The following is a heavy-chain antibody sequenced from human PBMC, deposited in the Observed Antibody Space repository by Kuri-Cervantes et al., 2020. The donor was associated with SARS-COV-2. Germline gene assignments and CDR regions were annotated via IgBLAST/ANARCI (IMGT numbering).Heavy chain of an antibody. Sequence: SETLSLTCTVSGGSISSYYWSWIRQPAGKGLEWIGRIYTSWSTNYNPSLKSRVTISVDASKNQFSLKLSSVTAADTAVYYCARVAGEGPIYYYYMDVWGKGTTVTVSS. D-gene: IGHD3-10*01. V-gene: IGHV4-4*07. J-gene: IGHJ6*03. CDR2: IYTSWST. CDR3: ARVAGEGPIYYYYMDV. CDR1: GGSISSYY.